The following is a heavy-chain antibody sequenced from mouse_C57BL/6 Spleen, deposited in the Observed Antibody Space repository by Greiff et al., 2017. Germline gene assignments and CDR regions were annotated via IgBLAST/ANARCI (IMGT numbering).Heavy chain of an antibody. V-gene: IGHV1-81*01. CDR1: GYTFTSYG. CDR2: IYPRSGNT. CDR3: ARKGLGRYFDV. J-gene: IGHJ1*03. D-gene: IGHD4-1*01. Sequence: QVQLQPSGAELARPGASVKLSCKASGYTFTSYGISWVQQRTGQGLAWIGEIYPRSGNTYYNEKFKGKATLTADTSSSTAYMELRSLTSEDSAVYICARKGLGRYFDVWGTGTTVTVSS.